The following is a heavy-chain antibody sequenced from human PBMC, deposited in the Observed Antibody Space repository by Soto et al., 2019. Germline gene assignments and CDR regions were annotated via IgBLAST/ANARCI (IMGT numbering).Heavy chain of an antibody. V-gene: IGHV1-18*01. CDR3: ARGHYYDSSGHYYYYGMDV. J-gene: IGHJ6*02. Sequence: QVQLVQSGAEVKKPGASVKVSCKASGYTFTSYGISWVRQAPGQGLEWMGWISAYNGNTNYAQKLQGRVTMTTDTSTSTGYMELRSLRSDDTAVYYCARGHYYDSSGHYYYYGMDVWGQGTTVTVSS. CDR2: ISAYNGNT. CDR1: GYTFTSYG. D-gene: IGHD3-22*01.